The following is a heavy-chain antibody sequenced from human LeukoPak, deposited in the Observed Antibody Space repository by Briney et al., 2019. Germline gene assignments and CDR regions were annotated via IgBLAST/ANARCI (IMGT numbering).Heavy chain of an antibody. D-gene: IGHD6-19*01. CDR1: GFTVSSND. CDR3: ARAAVAGYFDY. Sequence: PGGSLRLSCAASGFTVSSNDMSWVRQAPGKGLEWVSVIYSGGSTYYADSVKGRFTISRDNSKNTLYLQMNSLRAEDTAVYYCARAAVAGYFDYWGQGTLVTVSS. CDR2: IYSGGST. J-gene: IGHJ4*02. V-gene: IGHV3-53*01.